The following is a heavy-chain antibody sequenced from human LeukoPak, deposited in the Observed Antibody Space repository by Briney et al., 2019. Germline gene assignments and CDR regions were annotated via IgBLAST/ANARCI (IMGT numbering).Heavy chain of an antibody. CDR1: GLTFGSYD. J-gene: IGHJ4*02. V-gene: IGHV3-21*01. CDR2: ISSSSSYI. Sequence: PGGSLRLSCVVSGLTFGSYDMTWVRQAPGKGLEWVSSISSSSSYIYYADSVKGRFTISRDNAKNSLYLQMNSLRAEDTAVYYCARDREMATSDDFDYWGQGTLVTVSS. CDR3: ARDREMATSDDFDY. D-gene: IGHD5-24*01.